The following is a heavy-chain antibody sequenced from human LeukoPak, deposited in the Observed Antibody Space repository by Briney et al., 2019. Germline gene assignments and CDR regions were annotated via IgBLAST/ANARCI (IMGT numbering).Heavy chain of an antibody. Sequence: QSGGSLRLSCAASGFIFGSYGMHWVRQAPGKGLEWVAFIRFDGSNKYYADSVKGRFTISRDNSKNTLYLQMSSLRAEDTAVYYCAKGCSSTSCYSNYYYYYMDVWGKGTTVTVSS. J-gene: IGHJ6*03. CDR2: IRFDGSNK. CDR1: GFIFGSYG. CDR3: AKGCSSTSCYSNYYYYYMDV. V-gene: IGHV3-30*02. D-gene: IGHD2-2*02.